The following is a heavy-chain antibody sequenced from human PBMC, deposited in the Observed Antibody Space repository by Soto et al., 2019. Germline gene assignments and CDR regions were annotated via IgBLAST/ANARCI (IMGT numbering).Heavy chain of an antibody. V-gene: IGHV3-72*01. Sequence: GGSLRLSCAASGFTFSDHYIDWVRQAPGKGLEWVGRTRNKLSIYTTEYAASVKGRFTFSRDDSKNSLYLQMNSLKTVDTAVYYCARELTTVLTGDAFDIWGQGTMVTV. D-gene: IGHD4-17*01. CDR2: TRNKLSIYTT. J-gene: IGHJ3*02. CDR1: GFTFSDHY. CDR3: ARELTTVLTGDAFDI.